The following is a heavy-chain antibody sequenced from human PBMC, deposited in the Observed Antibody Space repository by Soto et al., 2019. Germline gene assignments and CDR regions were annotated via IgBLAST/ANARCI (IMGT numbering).Heavy chain of an antibody. V-gene: IGHV3-23*01. J-gene: IGHJ6*02. Sequence: EVQLLESGGGLVQPGGSLRLSCAASGFTFTNDAMRRVRQAPVKGLEWVSTISASGGSTYHADSVKGRFTISRDNSKNTLAMQMNSLRDEDTAAYYCAKDMRSSGSYYIYGMDVWGQGTTVTVS. CDR3: AKDMRSSGSYYIYGMDV. CDR1: GFTFTNDA. D-gene: IGHD3-10*01. CDR2: ISASGGST.